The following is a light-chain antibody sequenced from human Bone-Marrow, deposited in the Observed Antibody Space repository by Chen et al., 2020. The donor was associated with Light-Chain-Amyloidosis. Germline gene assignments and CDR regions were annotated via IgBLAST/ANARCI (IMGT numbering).Light chain of an antibody. Sequence: EIVLTQSPVTLSLSPGEGVTLSCRASLSVSNNYLAWYQQKPGQAPRLLIYDASTRASGIPNRFRGSGSGADFTLTITRLDPEDFVMYYCHQYGSSPHTFGGGTTVEIK. V-gene: IGKV3-20*01. J-gene: IGKJ4*01. CDR3: HQYGSSPHT. CDR1: LSVSNNY. CDR2: DAS.